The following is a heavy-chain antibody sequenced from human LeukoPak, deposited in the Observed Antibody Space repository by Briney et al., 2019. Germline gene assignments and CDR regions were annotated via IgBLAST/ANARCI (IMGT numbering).Heavy chain of an antibody. CDR3: ARGKGGYSYGSYYYYGMDV. CDR1: GGTFSSYA. J-gene: IGHJ6*01. D-gene: IGHD5-18*01. CDR2: IIPILGIA. Sequence: SVKVSCKVSGGTFSSYAISWVRQAPGQGLEWMGRIIPILGIANYAQKFQGRVTITADKSTSTAYMELSSLRSEDTAVYYCARGKGGYSYGSYYYYGMDVWGQGTTVTVSS. V-gene: IGHV1-69*04.